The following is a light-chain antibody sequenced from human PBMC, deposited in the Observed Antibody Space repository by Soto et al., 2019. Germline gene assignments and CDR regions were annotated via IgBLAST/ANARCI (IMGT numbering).Light chain of an antibody. CDR2: KAS. V-gene: IGKV1-5*03. Sequence: DIQMTQSPSTLSASVGDRVIITCRASQSISSWLAWYQQKPGKAPKVLIYKASSLESGVPSRFSGNGSGTEFILTISSLQPDDFATYYCQHYNSYPLTFGGGTKVEIK. CDR1: QSISSW. J-gene: IGKJ4*01. CDR3: QHYNSYPLT.